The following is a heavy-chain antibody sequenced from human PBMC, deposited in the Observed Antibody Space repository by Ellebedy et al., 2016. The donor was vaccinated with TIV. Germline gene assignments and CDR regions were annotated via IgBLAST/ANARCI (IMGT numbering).Heavy chain of an antibody. CDR3: ARDVYRDGSPYKDYAFDM. CDR1: GFTFSTYG. J-gene: IGHJ3*02. V-gene: IGHV3-30*03. CDR2: ISYDGGRK. Sequence: GESLKISXAASGFTFSTYGMHWVRQAPGKGLEWVTVISYDGGRKYYADSVRGRFSISRDNSNNTLFLQMNSLRAEDTALYYCARDVYRDGSPYKDYAFDMWGQGTMVTVSS. D-gene: IGHD4-17*01.